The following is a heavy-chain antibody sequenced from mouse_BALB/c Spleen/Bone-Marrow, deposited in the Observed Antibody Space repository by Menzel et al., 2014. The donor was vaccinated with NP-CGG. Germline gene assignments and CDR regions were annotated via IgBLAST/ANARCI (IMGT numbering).Heavy chain of an antibody. V-gene: IGHV8-12*01. CDR3: ARPYRGPFAY. Sequence: QVTLKVCGPGILQPSQTLSLTCSFSGFSLSTSGMGVSWIRQPSGKGLEWLAHIYWDDDKRYNPSLKRRLTISKDTSRNQVFLKITTVDSADTATYYCARPYRGPFAYWGQGTLVTVSA. D-gene: IGHD2-14*01. CDR2: IYWDDDK. J-gene: IGHJ3*01. CDR1: GFSLSTSGMG.